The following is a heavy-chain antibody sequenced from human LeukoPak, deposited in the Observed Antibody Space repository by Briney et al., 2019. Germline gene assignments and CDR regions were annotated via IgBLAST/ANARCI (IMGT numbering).Heavy chain of an antibody. CDR3: ARHFGVVTKGVYYYYYGMDV. Sequence: GGSLRLSCAASGFTVSSNYMSWVRQAPGKGLEWVSVIYSGGSTYYADSGKGRFTISRDNSKNTLYLQMNSLRAEDTAVYYCARHFGVVTKGVYYYYYGMDVWGQGTTVTVSS. V-gene: IGHV3-66*04. J-gene: IGHJ6*02. D-gene: IGHD3-3*01. CDR2: IYSGGST. CDR1: GFTVSSNY.